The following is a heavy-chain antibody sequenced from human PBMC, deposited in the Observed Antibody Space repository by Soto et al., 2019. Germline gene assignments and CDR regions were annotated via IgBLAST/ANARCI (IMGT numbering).Heavy chain of an antibody. CDR3: ASVPDY. J-gene: IGHJ4*02. V-gene: IGHV4-30-2*01. CDR1: GGSISSGGYS. Sequence: SETLSLTCAVSGGSISSGGYSWSWIRQPPGKGLEWIGYIYHSGSTYYNPYLKSRVTISVDRSKNQFSLKLSSVIAAVTAFYYCASVPDYWAQRTLVTVSS. CDR2: IYHSGST.